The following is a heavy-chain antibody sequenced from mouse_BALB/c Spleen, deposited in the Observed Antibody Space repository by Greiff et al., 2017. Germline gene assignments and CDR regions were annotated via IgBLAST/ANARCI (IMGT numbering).Heavy chain of an antibody. Sequence: VQLKESAAELARPGASVKMSCKASGYTFTSYTMHWVKQRPGQGLEWIGYINPSSGYTEYNQKFKDKTTLTADKSSSTAYMQLSSLTSEDSAVYYCARSGPRDFDYWGQGTTLTVSS. J-gene: IGHJ2*01. V-gene: IGHV1-4*02. CDR3: ARSGPRDFDY. CDR2: INPSSGYT. D-gene: IGHD3-1*01. CDR1: GYTFTSYT.